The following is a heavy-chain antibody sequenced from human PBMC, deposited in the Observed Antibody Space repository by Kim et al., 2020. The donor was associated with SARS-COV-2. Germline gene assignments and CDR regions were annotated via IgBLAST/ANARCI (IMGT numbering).Heavy chain of an antibody. Sequence: ADSAKGRFTISRDNAKNSLYLQMNSLRAEDTAVYYCARVHGDYGTTYFDYWGQGTLVTVSS. J-gene: IGHJ4*02. V-gene: IGHV3-21*01. D-gene: IGHD4-17*01. CDR3: ARVHGDYGTTYFDY.